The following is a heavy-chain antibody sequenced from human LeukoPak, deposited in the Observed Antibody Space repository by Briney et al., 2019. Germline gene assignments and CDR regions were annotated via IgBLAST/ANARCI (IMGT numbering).Heavy chain of an antibody. CDR2: IIPILGIA. CDR1: GGTFSSYA. V-gene: IGHV1-69*04. J-gene: IGHJ5*02. CDR3: ARGVNGLLSWFDP. D-gene: IGHD1-26*01. Sequence: GASVKVSCKASGGTFSSYAISWVRQAPGQGLEWMGRIIPILGIANYAQKFQGRVTITADKSTSTAYMELRSLRSDDTAVYYCARGVNGLLSWFDPWGQGTLVTVSS.